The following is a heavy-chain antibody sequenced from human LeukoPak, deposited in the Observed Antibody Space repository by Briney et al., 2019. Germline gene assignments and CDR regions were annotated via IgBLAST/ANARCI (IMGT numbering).Heavy chain of an antibody. D-gene: IGHD2-15*01. V-gene: IGHV3-30*04. Sequence: GGSLRLSCAASGFTFSSYSMHWVRQAPGKGLEWVAIISYDGGNQYYADSVKGRFTISRDNSKNTLYLQMSSLRAEDTAVYYCAREDMLDYWGQGTLVTVSS. CDR3: AREDMLDY. J-gene: IGHJ4*02. CDR1: GFTFSSYS. CDR2: ISYDGGNQ.